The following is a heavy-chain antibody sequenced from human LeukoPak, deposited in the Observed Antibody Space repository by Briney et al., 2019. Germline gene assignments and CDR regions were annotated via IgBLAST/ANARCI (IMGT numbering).Heavy chain of an antibody. J-gene: IGHJ4*02. Sequence: PGGSLRLSCAASEFTFRSYAMSWVRQAPGKGLEWVSYISSSGSTIYYADSVKGRFTISRDNAKNSLYLQMNSLRAEDTAVYYCARDHQQWRPYYFDYWGQGTLVTVSS. CDR1: EFTFRSYA. CDR2: ISSSGSTI. D-gene: IGHD6-19*01. V-gene: IGHV3-48*03. CDR3: ARDHQQWRPYYFDY.